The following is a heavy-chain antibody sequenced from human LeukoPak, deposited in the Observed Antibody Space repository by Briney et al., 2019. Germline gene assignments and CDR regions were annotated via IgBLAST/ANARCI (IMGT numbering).Heavy chain of an antibody. CDR1: GDSVTGYY. V-gene: IGHV4-59*02. Sequence: SETLSLTCTVFGDSVTGYYLNWVRQPPEKGLEWIGHIYKIGTTNYNPSLKSRLTISADTSKNQFSLKLRSVTAADTAVYYCVIGVGWQPDYWGQGALVTVSS. CDR2: IYKIGTT. CDR3: VIGVGWQPDY. J-gene: IGHJ4*02. D-gene: IGHD2-15*01.